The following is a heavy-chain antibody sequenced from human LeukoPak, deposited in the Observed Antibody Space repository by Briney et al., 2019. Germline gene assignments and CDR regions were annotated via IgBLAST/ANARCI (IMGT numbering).Heavy chain of an antibody. CDR1: GYTFTSYD. Sequence: ASVKVSCKASGYTFTSYDINWVRQATGQGLEWMGWMNPNSGNTGYAQEFQGRVTMTRNTSISTAYMELSSLRSEDTAVYYCARALPEAFDIWGQGTMVTVSS. V-gene: IGHV1-8*01. CDR3: ARALPEAFDI. J-gene: IGHJ3*02. CDR2: MNPNSGNT.